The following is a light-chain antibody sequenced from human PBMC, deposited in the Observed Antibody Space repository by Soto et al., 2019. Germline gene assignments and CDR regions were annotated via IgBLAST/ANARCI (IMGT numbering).Light chain of an antibody. J-gene: IGKJ1*01. CDR2: GAS. V-gene: IGKV3-15*01. CDR1: QSVSSN. CDR3: QKYNNWPLWT. Sequence: EIVWTQSPAALSVSPGERATLSFRASQSVSSNLAWYQQKPGQAPTLLVYGASNRPTGIPHRFSGSGSGTEFTLTIRSLQSEDFAVYYCQKYNNWPLWTCGKGPTGDIK.